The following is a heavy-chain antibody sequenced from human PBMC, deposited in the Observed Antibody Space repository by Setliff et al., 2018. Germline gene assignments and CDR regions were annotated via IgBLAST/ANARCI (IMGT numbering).Heavy chain of an antibody. Sequence: PGGSLRLSCAASGFTFGSYAMNWVRHGPGKRPEWVSGITGTGGSADYADSVKGRFTIARDNSKNTVYLQMSSLRAEDSAMYYCASWVGRRPYDAFDIWGQGTMVTVSS. CDR1: GFTFGSYA. CDR2: ITGTGGSA. J-gene: IGHJ3*02. CDR3: ASWVGRRPYDAFDI. V-gene: IGHV3-23*01. D-gene: IGHD1-1*01.